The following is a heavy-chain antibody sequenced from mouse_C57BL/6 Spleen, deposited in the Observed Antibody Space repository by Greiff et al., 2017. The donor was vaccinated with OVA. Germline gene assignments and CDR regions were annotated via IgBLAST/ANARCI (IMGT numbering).Heavy chain of an antibody. CDR1: GFSLTSYG. J-gene: IGHJ3*01. D-gene: IGHD4-1*01. V-gene: IGHV2-3*01. CDR3: AKSGTRAWFAY. CDR2: IWGDGST. Sequence: VKVVESGPGLVAPSPSLSITCTVSGFSLTSYGVSWVRQPPGKGLEWLGVIWGDGSTNYHSALISRLSISKDNSKCQVFLKLNSLQTDDTATYYCAKSGTRAWFAYWGQGTLLTVSA.